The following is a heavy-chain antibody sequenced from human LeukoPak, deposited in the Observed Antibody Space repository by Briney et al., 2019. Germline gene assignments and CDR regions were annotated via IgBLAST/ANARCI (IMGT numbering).Heavy chain of an antibody. Sequence: SETLSLTCTVSGGSISSGDYYWSWIRQPPGKGLEWIGYIYYSGSTYYNPSLKSRVTISVDTSKNQFSLKLSSVTAADTAVYYCARDLWGGNYFDYWGQGTPVTVSS. CDR2: IYYSGST. J-gene: IGHJ4*02. V-gene: IGHV4-30-4*01. CDR3: ARDLWGGNYFDY. D-gene: IGHD2-21*01. CDR1: GGSISSGDYY.